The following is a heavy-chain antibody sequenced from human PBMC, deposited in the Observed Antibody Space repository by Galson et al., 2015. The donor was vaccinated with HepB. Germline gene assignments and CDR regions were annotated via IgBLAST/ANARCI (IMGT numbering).Heavy chain of an antibody. CDR2: VSYDGSNK. CDR3: AQDKRSISARHVSYYYYGMDV. V-gene: IGHV3-30*18. D-gene: IGHD6-6*01. Sequence: SLRLSCAASGLIFSEYSMHWVRQAPGKGLEWVAVVSYDGSNKNYADSVKGRFTISRDNSKNTLFLPMKSLRGEDTAVYYCAQDKRSISARHVSYYYYGMDVWGQGTTVTVSS. J-gene: IGHJ6*02. CDR1: GLIFSEYS.